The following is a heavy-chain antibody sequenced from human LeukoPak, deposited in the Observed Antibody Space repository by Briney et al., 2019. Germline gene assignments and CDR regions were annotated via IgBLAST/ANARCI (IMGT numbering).Heavy chain of an antibody. CDR3: ARRDGSGRPLDY. Sequence: GESLKISCKGSGYSFTSYWIGWVRQMPGKGLEWMGIIYPGGSDTRYSPSFQGQVTISADKFITTAYLQWSSLRTSDTAMYYCARRDGSGRPLDYWGQGTLVTVSS. CDR2: IYPGGSDT. D-gene: IGHD3-10*01. J-gene: IGHJ4*02. V-gene: IGHV5-51*01. CDR1: GYSFTSYW.